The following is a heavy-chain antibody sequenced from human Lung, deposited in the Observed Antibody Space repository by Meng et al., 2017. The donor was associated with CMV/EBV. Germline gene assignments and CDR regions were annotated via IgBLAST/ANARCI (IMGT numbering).Heavy chain of an antibody. V-gene: IGHV1-69*05. D-gene: IGHD1-1*01. CDR3: ARGGGSGTPTWKYYGMDV. CDR1: GDTFSRYA. CDR2: IITIFGTP. J-gene: IGHJ6*02. Sequence: SVXVSXKASGDTFSRYAVSWVRQAPGQGLEWVGGIITIFGTPYYAQKFQGRVTITTDESTTTVYMELSSLRFEDTAVYYCARGGGSGTPTWKYYGMDVWGQGXTVTVSS.